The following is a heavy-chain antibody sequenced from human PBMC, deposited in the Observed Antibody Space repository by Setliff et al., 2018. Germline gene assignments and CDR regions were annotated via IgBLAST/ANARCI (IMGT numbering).Heavy chain of an antibody. Sequence: PSETLSLTCTVSGGSISSSSYYWGWIRQPPGKGLEWIGGIYYSGSTYYNPSLKSRVTISVDTSKNQFSLKLSSVTAADTAVYYCARERMYYNFWSGYSDYWGQGTLVTVSS. D-gene: IGHD3-3*01. V-gene: IGHV4-39*07. CDR1: GGSISSSSYY. CDR2: IYYSGST. J-gene: IGHJ4*02. CDR3: ARERMYYNFWSGYSDY.